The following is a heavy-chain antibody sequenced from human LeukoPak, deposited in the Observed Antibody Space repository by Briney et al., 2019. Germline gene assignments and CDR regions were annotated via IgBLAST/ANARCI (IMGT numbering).Heavy chain of an antibody. V-gene: IGHV3-23*01. J-gene: IGHJ4*02. CDR3: ARDYCGGDCYNFDY. D-gene: IGHD2-21*02. Sequence: PGGSLRLSCAGSGFTFNNYAMSWVRQTPGKGLEWVSAISGTAFSGRGGSTYYADSVKGRFTISRDNSKNTLYLQMDSLRVEDTAVYYCARDYCGGDCYNFDYWGRGTLVTVSS. CDR1: GFTFNNYA. CDR2: ISGTAFSGRGGST.